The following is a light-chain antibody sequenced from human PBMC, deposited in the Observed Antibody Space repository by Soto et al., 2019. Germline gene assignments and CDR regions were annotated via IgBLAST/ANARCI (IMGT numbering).Light chain of an antibody. J-gene: IGKJ4*01. CDR3: QQVNSYPLLT. CDR2: AAS. CDR1: QGTSSY. V-gene: IGKV1-9*01. Sequence: DIQLTQSPSFLSASVGDRITITCRASQGTSSYLAWYQQKPGKAPKLLIYAASTLQSGVPSRFSGSGSGTEFTLTISSLQPEDFATYYCQQVNSYPLLTFGGGTKVEIK.